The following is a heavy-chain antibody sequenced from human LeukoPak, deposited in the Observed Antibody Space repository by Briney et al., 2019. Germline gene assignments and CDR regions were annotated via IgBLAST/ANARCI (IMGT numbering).Heavy chain of an antibody. CDR2: MNPNSGNT. D-gene: IGHD2-2*01. V-gene: IGHV1-8*01. J-gene: IGHJ6*03. Sequence: ASVKVSCRASGYTFTSYDINWVRQATGQGLEWMGWMNPNSGNTGYAQKFQGRVTMTRNTSISTAYMELSSLRSEDTAVYYCARDLGHCSSTSCYAYYYYMDVWGKGTTVTVSS. CDR3: ARDLGHCSSTSCYAYYYYMDV. CDR1: GYTFTSYD.